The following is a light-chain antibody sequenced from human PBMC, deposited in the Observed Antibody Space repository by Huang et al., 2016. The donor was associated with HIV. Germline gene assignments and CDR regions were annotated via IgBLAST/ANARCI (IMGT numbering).Light chain of an antibody. V-gene: IGKV3-15*01. CDR2: GSS. CDR1: QSVRDN. J-gene: IGKJ1*01. CDR3: QQYYTWPRT. Sequence: EVLMTQSPVTLSESPGGRVTISCWASQSVRDNLAWFKQRPGLAPRLLVHGSSTRATGVPARFSGSGSGTGFTLTITSLQSEDYAVYYCQQYYTWPRTFGQGTRVE.